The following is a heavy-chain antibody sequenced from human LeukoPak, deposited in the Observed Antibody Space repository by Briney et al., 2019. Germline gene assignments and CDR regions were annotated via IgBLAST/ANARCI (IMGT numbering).Heavy chain of an antibody. D-gene: IGHD2-2*01. CDR3: ARDRSRGPSYNWFDP. V-gene: IGHV1-69*13. CDR2: IIPIFGTA. J-gene: IGHJ5*02. CDR1: GGTFTSYA. Sequence: SVKVSCKASGGTFTSYAISWVRQAPGQGLEWMGGIIPIFGTANYAQKFQGRVTITADESTSTAYMELSSLRSEDTAAYYCARDRSRGPSYNWFDPWGQGTLVTVSS.